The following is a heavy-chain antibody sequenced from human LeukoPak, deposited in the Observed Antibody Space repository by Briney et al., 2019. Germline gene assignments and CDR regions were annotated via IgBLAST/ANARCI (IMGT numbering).Heavy chain of an antibody. CDR1: GGTFSSYA. CDR2: IIPMLGTV. Sequence: SVKVSCKASGGTFSSYAINWVRQAPGQGLERMGRIIPMLGTVNYAQKFQGRVTIIADKFTSTAYMELSSLRSEDTAMYYCARDQKVGATPYFGMDVWGQGTTVTVSS. V-gene: IGHV1-69*04. CDR3: ARDQKVGATPYFGMDV. D-gene: IGHD1-26*01. J-gene: IGHJ6*02.